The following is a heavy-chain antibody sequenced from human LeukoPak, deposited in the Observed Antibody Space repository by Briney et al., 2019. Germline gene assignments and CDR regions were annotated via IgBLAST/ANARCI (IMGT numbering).Heavy chain of an antibody. J-gene: IGHJ1*01. D-gene: IGHD6-19*01. CDR2: MHPNSGNT. V-gene: IGHV1-8*01. Sequence: GASVKVSCKASGYTFTSYDINWVRQATGQGLEWMGWMHPNSGNTGYAQNFQGRVTTTRNTSISTAYMELSSLRSEDTAVYYCARGGPVAATHKYFQHWGQGTLVTVSS. CDR1: GYTFTSYD. CDR3: ARGGPVAATHKYFQH.